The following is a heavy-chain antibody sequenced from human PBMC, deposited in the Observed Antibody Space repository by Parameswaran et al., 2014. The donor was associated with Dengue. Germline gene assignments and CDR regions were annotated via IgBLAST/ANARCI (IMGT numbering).Heavy chain of an antibody. D-gene: IGHD3-10*01. Sequence: VRQMPGKGLEWMGIIYPGDSDTRYSPSFQGQVTISADKSISTAYLQWSSLKASDTAMYYCARGSGSYSPYYFDYWGQGTLVTVSS. V-gene: IGHV5-51*01. J-gene: IGHJ4*02. CDR2: IYPGDSDT. CDR3: ARGSGSYSPYYFDY.